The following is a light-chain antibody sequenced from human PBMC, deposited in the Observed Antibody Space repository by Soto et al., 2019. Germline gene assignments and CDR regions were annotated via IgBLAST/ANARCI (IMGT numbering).Light chain of an antibody. CDR3: RSHTPANTVF. V-gene: IGLV2-14*03. CDR1: SNDVGAYNF. Sequence: QSALTQPASVSGSPGQSITISCTGTSNDVGAYNFVSWFQQHPGRVPKLLIYDVSHRPSGVSDRFSGAKSGNTASLTISGVQAEDEADYYCRSHTPANTVFFGGGTKLTVL. J-gene: IGLJ2*01. CDR2: DVS.